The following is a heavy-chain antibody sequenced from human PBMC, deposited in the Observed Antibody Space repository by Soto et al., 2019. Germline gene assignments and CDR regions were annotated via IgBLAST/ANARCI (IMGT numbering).Heavy chain of an antibody. D-gene: IGHD3-9*01. CDR1: GFTFGDYA. J-gene: IGHJ4*02. Sequence: SLRLSCAASGFTFGDYAMHWVRQAPGKGLEWVSGISWNSGSVGYAESVKGRFTISRDNSKNTLFLQMKDLRAEDTAFYYCANEREVRYFDFFCLSEGGDFWGQGTLVTVSS. CDR3: ANEREVRYFDFFCLSEGGDF. V-gene: IGHV3-9*01. CDR2: ISWNSGSV.